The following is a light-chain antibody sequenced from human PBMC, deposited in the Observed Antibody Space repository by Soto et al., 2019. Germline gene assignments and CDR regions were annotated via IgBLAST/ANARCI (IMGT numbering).Light chain of an antibody. CDR2: RAS. V-gene: IGKV3-15*01. J-gene: IGKJ1*01. CDR1: HYIYNR. Sequence: EIVMTQSPATLSASAGERATLSCTASHYIYNRVAWFQQRPGQAPRLLIYRASNRTTGTPARFTGSGSGTEFTLTITSLQPDDFALYYCQQYHDLWTFGQGTEVEI. CDR3: QQYHDLWT.